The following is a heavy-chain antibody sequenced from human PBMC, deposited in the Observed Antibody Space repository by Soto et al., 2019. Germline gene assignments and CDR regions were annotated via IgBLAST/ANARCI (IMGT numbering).Heavy chain of an antibody. Sequence: SETLSLTCTVSGGSISSYYWSWIRQPPGKGLEWIGYIYYSGSTNYNPSLKSRVTISVDTSKNQFSLKLSSVTAADTAVYYCARFLPRTGVVFNIGAQGKMFTVSS. CDR1: GGSISSYY. D-gene: IGHD3-16*02. V-gene: IGHV4-59*08. CDR3: ARFLPRTGVVFNI. CDR2: IYYSGST. J-gene: IGHJ4*02.